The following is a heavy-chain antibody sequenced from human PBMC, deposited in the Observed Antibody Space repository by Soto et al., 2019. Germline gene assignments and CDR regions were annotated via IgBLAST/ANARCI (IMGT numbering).Heavy chain of an antibody. CDR3: ARGGTSGWLKGAYEA. CDR2: IIPMFGIP. V-gene: IGHV1-69*13. Sequence: SVKVSCKASGGTLSKHAITCVRRAPGQGLEWLGGIIPMFGIPNYPQKFQGRVTISAGDSTNTSHMELNSLTSDDTAIYYCARGGTSGWLKGAYEAWGQGTMVTVSS. D-gene: IGHD6-19*01. CDR1: GGTLSKHA. J-gene: IGHJ3*01.